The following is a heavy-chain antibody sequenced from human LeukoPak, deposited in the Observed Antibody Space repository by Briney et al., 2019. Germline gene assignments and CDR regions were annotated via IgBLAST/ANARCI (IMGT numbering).Heavy chain of an antibody. J-gene: IGHJ5*02. CDR2: ISAYNGNT. D-gene: IGHD3-10*02. CDR3: ARICSGSYYIRGRPFDP. CDR1: GGTFSSYG. V-gene: IGHV1-18*01. Sequence: ASVKVSCKASGGTFSSYGISWVRQAPGQGLEWMGWISAYNGNTNYAQKLQGRVTMTTDTSTSTAYMELRSLRSDNPAVYYCARICSGSYYIRGRPFDPWGQGTLVTVSS.